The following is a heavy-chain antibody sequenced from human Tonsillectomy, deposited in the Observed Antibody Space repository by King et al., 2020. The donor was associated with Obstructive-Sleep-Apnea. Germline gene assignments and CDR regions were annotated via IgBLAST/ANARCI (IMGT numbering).Heavy chain of an antibody. CDR2: IYYSGST. CDR1: GGSISSSSYY. CDR3: ERAVYCSSTSTTCFDY. V-gene: IGHV4-39*07. Sequence: QLQLQESGPGLVKPSETLSLTCTVSGGSISSSSYYWGWIRQPPGKGLEWIGSIYYSGSTYYNPSLKSRVTISVDTSKNQFSLKLSSVTAADTAVYYCERAVYCSSTSTTCFDYWGQGTLVTVSS. D-gene: IGHD2-2*01. J-gene: IGHJ4*02.